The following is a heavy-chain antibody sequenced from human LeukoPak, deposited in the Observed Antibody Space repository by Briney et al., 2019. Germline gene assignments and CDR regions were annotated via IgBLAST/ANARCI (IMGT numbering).Heavy chain of an antibody. CDR1: GGSISSYY. CDR2: IYTSGST. V-gene: IGHV4-4*07. CDR3: ARERYSGSYWEFDY. D-gene: IGHD1-26*01. J-gene: IGHJ4*02. Sequence: SETLSLTCTVSGGSISSYYWSWIRQPAGKGLEWIGRIYTSGSTNYNPSLKSRVTMSVDTSKNQFFLKLSSVTAADTAVYYCARERYSGSYWEFDYWGQGTLVTVSS.